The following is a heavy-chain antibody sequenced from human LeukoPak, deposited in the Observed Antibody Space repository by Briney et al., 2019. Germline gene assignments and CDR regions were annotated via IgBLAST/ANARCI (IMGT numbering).Heavy chain of an antibody. D-gene: IGHD3-22*01. Sequence: GGSLRLSCAASGFTFSSYGMHWVRQAPGKGLEWVAFIRYDGSTKYYADSVKGRFTISRDNSKNTLYLQMNSLRAEDTAVYYCAKDQDELILVGGMDYWGQGTLVTVSS. CDR1: GFTFSSYG. CDR2: IRYDGSTK. V-gene: IGHV3-30*02. CDR3: AKDQDELILVGGMDY. J-gene: IGHJ4*02.